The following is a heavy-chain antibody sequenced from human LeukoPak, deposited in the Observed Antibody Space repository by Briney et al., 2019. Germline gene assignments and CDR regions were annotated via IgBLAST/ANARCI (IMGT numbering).Heavy chain of an antibody. J-gene: IGHJ4*02. Sequence: PSETLSLTCTVSGGSISSGGYVWNWIRQLPGRGLEWIGYIYSSGSTYNPSLKSRVIISLDTSKNQFSLKLNSVTAADTAVYYCARGGKKTAMVTSWGQGTLVTVPS. V-gene: IGHV4-31*03. CDR3: ARGGKKTAMVTS. CDR1: GGSISSGGYV. D-gene: IGHD5-18*01. CDR2: IYSSGST.